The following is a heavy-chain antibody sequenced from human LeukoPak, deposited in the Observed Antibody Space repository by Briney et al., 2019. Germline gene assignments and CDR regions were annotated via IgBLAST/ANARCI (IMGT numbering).Heavy chain of an antibody. J-gene: IGHJ4*02. CDR1: GFTFSSYA. V-gene: IGHV3-23*01. Sequence: GGSLRLSCAASGFTFSSYAMSWVRQAPGKGLEWVSAISGSGGSTYYADSVKGRFTISRDNTQNTLNRQMNSLRAEDTAVYYCANQHVAGATVDYWGQGTLVTVSS. D-gene: IGHD6-19*01. CDR3: ANQHVAGATVDY. CDR2: ISGSGGST.